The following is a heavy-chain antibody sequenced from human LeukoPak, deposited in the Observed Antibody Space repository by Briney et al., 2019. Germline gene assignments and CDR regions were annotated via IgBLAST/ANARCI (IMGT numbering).Heavy chain of an antibody. Sequence: SETLSLTCTVSGGSISSYYWSWIRQPPGKGLEWIGYIYYSGSTNYNPSLKSRVTISVDTSKNQFSLKLSSVTAADTAVYYCARLKSVNWFDPWGQGTLVTVS. CDR3: ARLKSVNWFDP. CDR2: IYYSGST. J-gene: IGHJ5*02. V-gene: IGHV4-59*08. CDR1: GGSISSYY.